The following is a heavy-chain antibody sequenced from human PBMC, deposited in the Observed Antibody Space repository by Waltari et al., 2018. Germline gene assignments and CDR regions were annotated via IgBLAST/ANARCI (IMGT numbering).Heavy chain of an antibody. D-gene: IGHD6-13*01. J-gene: IGHJ4*02. CDR2: ISSSGSST. V-gene: IGHV3-48*03. CDR1: GFTFSSYE. Sequence: EVQLVESGGGLAQPGGSLRLSCVASGFTFSSYEMNWVRQAPGEGLEWVSYISSSGSSTIYADSARGRFTISRDNAKNSLYLQMNSLRAEDTAVYFCARESGSSWSPLDYWGQGTLVTVSS. CDR3: ARESGSSWSPLDY.